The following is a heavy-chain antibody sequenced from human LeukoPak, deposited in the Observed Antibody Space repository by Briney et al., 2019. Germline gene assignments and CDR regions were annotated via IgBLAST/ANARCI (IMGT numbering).Heavy chain of an antibody. CDR3: AKGSSTVTTVDH. Sequence: GGSLRLSCAASGFTFSSFAMSWVRQAPGKGLEWVSAIGGSGGSTYYAESVKGRFTISRDNSKNTLYLQMNSLRAEDTAVYYCAKGSSTVTTVDHWGQGTLVTVSS. CDR1: GFTFSSFA. CDR2: IGGSGGST. V-gene: IGHV3-23*01. J-gene: IGHJ4*02. D-gene: IGHD5-24*01.